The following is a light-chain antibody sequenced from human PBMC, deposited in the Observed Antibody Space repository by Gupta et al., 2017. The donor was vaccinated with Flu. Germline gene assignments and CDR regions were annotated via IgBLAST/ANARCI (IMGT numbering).Light chain of an antibody. CDR3: AAWDDSLNGRV. J-gene: IGLJ3*02. Sequence: QSVLTQPPSASGTPGPRVTISCSGSGANIGRNTVNWYQQLPGTAPKLLIYTDDQRPSGDPDRFTGSKSGASASLAISGLQSEDETDYFWAAWDDSLNGRVFGRGTKLTVL. V-gene: IGLV1-44*01. CDR2: TDD. CDR1: GANIGRNT.